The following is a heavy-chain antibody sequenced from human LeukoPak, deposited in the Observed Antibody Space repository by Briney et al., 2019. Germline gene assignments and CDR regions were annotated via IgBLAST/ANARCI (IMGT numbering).Heavy chain of an antibody. D-gene: IGHD3-10*01. CDR2: IKTKSEGWTT. J-gene: IGHJ6*03. Sequence: GGSLRLSCAASGFTFSNAWMSWVRQAPGKGLEWVGRIKTKSEGWTTDYAAPAKGRFTISRDDSKNALFLQMDSLKSDDTAMYYCTTEFKELGSFFYFYYMDVWGTGTTVTISS. V-gene: IGHV3-15*01. CDR1: GFTFSNAW. CDR3: TTEFKELGSFFYFYYMDV.